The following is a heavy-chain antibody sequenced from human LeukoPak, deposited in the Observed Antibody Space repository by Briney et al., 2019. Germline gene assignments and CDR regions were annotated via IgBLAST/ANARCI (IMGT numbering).Heavy chain of an antibody. CDR1: GFTFSSYA. J-gene: IGHJ6*03. V-gene: IGHV3-23*05. D-gene: IGHD3-3*01. CDR2: IYSSGST. Sequence: GGSLRLSCAASGFTFSSYAMSWVRQAPGKGLEWVSVIYSSGSTFYADSVKGRFTISRDNAKNSLYLQMNSLRAEDTAVYYCVRGSLASGVVVYYYYYLDVWGKGTTVTVSS. CDR3: VRGSLASGVVVYYYYYLDV.